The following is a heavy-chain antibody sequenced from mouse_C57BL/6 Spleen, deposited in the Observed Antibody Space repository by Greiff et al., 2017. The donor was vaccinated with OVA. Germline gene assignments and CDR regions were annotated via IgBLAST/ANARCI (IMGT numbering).Heavy chain of an antibody. V-gene: IGHV5-17*01. Sequence: EVQLVGSGGGLVKPGGSLKLSCVASGFTFSDYGMHWVRQAPEKGLEWVAYISSGSSTIYYADTVKGRFTISRDNAKNTLFLQMTSLRSEDTAMYYCARPNDYDAMDYWGQGTSVTVSS. CDR2: ISSGSSTI. J-gene: IGHJ4*01. CDR3: ARPNDYDAMDY. CDR1: GFTFSDYG.